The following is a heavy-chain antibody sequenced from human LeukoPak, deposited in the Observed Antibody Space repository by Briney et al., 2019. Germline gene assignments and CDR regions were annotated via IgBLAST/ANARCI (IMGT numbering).Heavy chain of an antibody. J-gene: IGHJ4*02. CDR3: AKDVGKWESLHFFDY. CDR2: ISGSGAST. CDR1: GFTLSTNA. V-gene: IGHV3-23*01. Sequence: GGSLRLSCLTSGFTLSTNAMSWVRQAPGKGLEWISGISGSGASTCYADSVEGRFTISRDDSRNTLYLQMNSLRGDDTAVYYCAKDVGKWESLHFFDYWGQGTLVTVSS. D-gene: IGHD1-26*01.